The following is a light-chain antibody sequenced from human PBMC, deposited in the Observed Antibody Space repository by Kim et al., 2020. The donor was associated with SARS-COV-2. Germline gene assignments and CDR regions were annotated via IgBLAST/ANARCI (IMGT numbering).Light chain of an antibody. CDR1: KLGDKY. V-gene: IGLV3-1*01. Sequence: SYELTQPPSVSVSPGQTASITCSGDKLGDKYASWYQQKPGQSPVLVIYQDRKRPSGISERFSGSNSGNTATLTISGTQAMDEADYYCQAWDSSTYVFGTGTKVTVL. CDR2: QDR. J-gene: IGLJ1*01. CDR3: QAWDSSTYV.